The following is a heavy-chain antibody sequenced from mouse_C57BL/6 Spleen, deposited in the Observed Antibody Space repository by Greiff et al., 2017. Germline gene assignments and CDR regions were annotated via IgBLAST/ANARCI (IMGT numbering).Heavy chain of an antibody. CDR2: ISNGGGST. V-gene: IGHV5-12*01. Sequence: EVKLVESGGGLVQPGGSLTLSCAASGFTFSDYYMYWVRQTPEKRLEWVAYISNGGGSTYYPDTVTGRFTISRDNAKNTLYLQMSRLKSEDTAMYYCASVYGNPLADWGQGTLVTVSA. CDR3: ASVYGNPLAD. D-gene: IGHD2-1*01. CDR1: GFTFSDYY. J-gene: IGHJ3*01.